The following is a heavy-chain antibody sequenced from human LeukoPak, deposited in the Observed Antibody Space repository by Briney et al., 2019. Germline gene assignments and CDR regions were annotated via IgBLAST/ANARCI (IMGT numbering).Heavy chain of an antibody. J-gene: IGHJ4*02. D-gene: IGHD3-22*01. CDR3: ARPDSSGYYPTYFDY. Sequence: GGSLRLSCGASGFTFSSYGMHWVRQAPGKGLEWVANIKQDGSEKYYVDSVKGRFTISRDNAKNSLYLQMNSLRAEDTAVYYCARPDSSGYYPTYFDYWGQGTLVTVSS. V-gene: IGHV3-7*01. CDR2: IKQDGSEK. CDR1: GFTFSSYG.